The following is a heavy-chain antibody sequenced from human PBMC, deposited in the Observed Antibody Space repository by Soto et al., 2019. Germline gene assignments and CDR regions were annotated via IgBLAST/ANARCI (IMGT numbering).Heavy chain of an antibody. CDR1: GFTFSSYG. CDR2: ISYDGSNK. V-gene: IGHV3-30*18. J-gene: IGHJ1*01. CDR3: AKDPLWFGELLEVPRPAEYFQH. D-gene: IGHD3-10*01. Sequence: GGSLRLSCAASGFTFSSYGMHWVRQAPGKGLEWVAVISYDGSNKYYADSVKGRFTISRDNSKNTLYLQMNSLRAEDTAVYYCAKDPLWFGELLEVPRPAEYFQHWGQGTLVTVSS.